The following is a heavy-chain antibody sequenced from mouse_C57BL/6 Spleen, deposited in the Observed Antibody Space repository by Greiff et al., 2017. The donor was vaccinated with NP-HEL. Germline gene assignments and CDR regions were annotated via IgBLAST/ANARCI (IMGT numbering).Heavy chain of an antibody. J-gene: IGHJ4*01. D-gene: IGHD1-1*01. Sequence: QVQLQQSGAELVKPGASVKISCKASGYAFSSYWMNWVKQRPGKGLEWIGQIYPGDGDTNYNGKFKGKATLTADKSSSTAYMQLSSLTSEDSAVYFCARRGYYYGSSGAMDYWGQGTSGTVSS. CDR2: IYPGDGDT. CDR1: GYAFSSYW. V-gene: IGHV1-80*01. CDR3: ARRGYYYGSSGAMDY.